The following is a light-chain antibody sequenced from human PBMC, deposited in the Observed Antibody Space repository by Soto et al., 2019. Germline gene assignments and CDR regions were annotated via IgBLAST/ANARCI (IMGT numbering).Light chain of an antibody. CDR2: DAS. V-gene: IGKV1-33*01. CDR1: QDISTY. CDR3: QQYDNLPLT. J-gene: IGKJ4*01. Sequence: IQLAQSPSSLSASVGDRVTITCRASQDISTYLAWYHQKPGKAPKLLIYDASNLETGVPSRFSGSGSGTDFTFTIISLQPEDIATYYCQQYDNLPLTFGGGTKVDIK.